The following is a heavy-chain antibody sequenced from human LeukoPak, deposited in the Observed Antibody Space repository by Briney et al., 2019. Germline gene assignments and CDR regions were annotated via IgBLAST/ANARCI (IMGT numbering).Heavy chain of an antibody. Sequence: GASVKVSCKASGYTFTGYYMHWVRQAPGQGLEWMGWINPNSGGTNYAQKFQGRVTMTRDMSTSTVYMELSSLRSEDTAVYYCARGEYSSSSALVDYWGQGTLVTVSS. CDR3: ARGEYSSSSALVDY. V-gene: IGHV1-2*02. J-gene: IGHJ4*02. CDR1: GYTFTGYY. CDR2: INPNSGGT. D-gene: IGHD6-6*01.